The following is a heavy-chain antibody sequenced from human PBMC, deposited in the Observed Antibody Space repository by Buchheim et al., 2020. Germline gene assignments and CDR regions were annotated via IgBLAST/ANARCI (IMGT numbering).Heavy chain of an antibody. CDR2: ISGSGGST. J-gene: IGHJ2*01. CDR1: GFTFSSYA. V-gene: IGHV3-23*01. CDR3: AKRVRGAVRAVVITDWYFDL. Sequence: EVQLLESGGGLVQPGGSLRLSCAASGFTFSSYAMSWVRQAPGKGLEWVSAISGSGGSTYYADSVKGRFTISRDNSKNTLYLQMNSLRAEDTAVYYCAKRVRGAVRAVVITDWYFDLWGRGTL. D-gene: IGHD3-22*01.